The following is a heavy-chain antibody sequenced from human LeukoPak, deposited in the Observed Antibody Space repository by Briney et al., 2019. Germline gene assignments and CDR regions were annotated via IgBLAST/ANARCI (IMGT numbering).Heavy chain of an antibody. CDR1: GGSLSGYY. CDR3: ARDSGTYDFNY. CDR2: INHSGST. D-gene: IGHD1-26*01. Sequence: SETLSLTCPVYGGSLSGYYWSWIRQPPGKGLEWIGEINHSGSTNYNPSLKSRVTISVDTSKNQFSLKLSSVTAADTAVYYCARDSGTYDFNYWGQGTLVTVSS. J-gene: IGHJ4*02. V-gene: IGHV4-34*01.